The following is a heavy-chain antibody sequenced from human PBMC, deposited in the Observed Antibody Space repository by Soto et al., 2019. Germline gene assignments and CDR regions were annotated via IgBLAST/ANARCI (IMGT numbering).Heavy chain of an antibody. Sequence: GGSLRLSCAASGFTFSSYAMSWVRQAPGKGLEWVSAISGSGGSTYYADSVKGRFTISRDNSKNTLYLQMNSLRAEDTAVYYCAKDRITITIFGVVIMDVWGKGTTVTVSS. CDR1: GFTFSSYA. CDR3: AKDRITITIFGVVIMDV. V-gene: IGHV3-23*01. J-gene: IGHJ6*03. D-gene: IGHD3-3*01. CDR2: ISGSGGST.